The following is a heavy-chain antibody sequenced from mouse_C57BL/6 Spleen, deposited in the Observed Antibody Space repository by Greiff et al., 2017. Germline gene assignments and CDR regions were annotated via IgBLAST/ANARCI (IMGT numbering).Heavy chain of an antibody. V-gene: IGHV1-69*01. Sequence: QVQLQQPGAELVMPGASVKLSCKASGYTFTSYWMHWVKQRPGQGLEWIGEIDPSDSYTNYNQKFKGKATLTVDKSSSTAYMQLSSLTSEDSAVYCCARAGDGYWGQGTLVTVSA. CDR1: GYTFTSYW. CDR3: ARAGDGY. J-gene: IGHJ3*02. CDR2: IDPSDSYT.